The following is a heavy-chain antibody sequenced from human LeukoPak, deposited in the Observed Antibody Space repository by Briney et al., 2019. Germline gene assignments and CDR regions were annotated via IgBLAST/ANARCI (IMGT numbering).Heavy chain of an antibody. D-gene: IGHD3-22*01. CDR3: ARSEYYYDSSGLYFDY. V-gene: IGHV3-23*01. Sequence: GGSLRLSCAASGFTFSSYAMSWVRQAPGKGLEWVSAISGSGGSTYYADSVKGRFTISRDNSKNTLYLQMNSLRVEDTAVYYCARSEYYYDSSGLYFDYWGQGTLVTVSS. CDR2: ISGSGGST. CDR1: GFTFSSYA. J-gene: IGHJ4*02.